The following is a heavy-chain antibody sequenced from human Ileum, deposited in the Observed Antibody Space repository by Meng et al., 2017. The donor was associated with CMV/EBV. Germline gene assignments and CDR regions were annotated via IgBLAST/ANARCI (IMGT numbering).Heavy chain of an antibody. V-gene: IGHV1-2*06. CDR3: ARDLVVVTAPGDS. CDR1: GYTFTDNF. Sequence: KGSGYTFTDNFIHWVRRAHGQGLQWMGHINANNGKTRFAQKFQGRVTMTRDTSINTVYMELNNLRSDDTAVYYCARDLVVVTAPGDSWGQGTLVTVSS. CDR2: INANNGKT. J-gene: IGHJ4*02. D-gene: IGHD2-21*02.